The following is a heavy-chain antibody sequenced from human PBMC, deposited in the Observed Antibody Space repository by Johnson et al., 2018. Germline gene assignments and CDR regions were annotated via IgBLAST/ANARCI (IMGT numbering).Heavy chain of an antibody. D-gene: IGHD1-26*01. CDR1: GFTFGDYA. J-gene: IGHJ3*02. CDR2: ITRKADGGTT. CDR3: TCDPSGTYAPGVGAFEI. V-gene: IGHV3-49*05. Sequence: VQLVEAGGGLVKPGRTLRLCCTVSGFTFGDYAITWFRPAPGKGLEWVGFITRKADGGTTEYGASVREKVSIPRDVSKKIAYLHLNSLKTADTAVYFCTCDPSGTYAPGVGAFEIWGQGTMVTVSS.